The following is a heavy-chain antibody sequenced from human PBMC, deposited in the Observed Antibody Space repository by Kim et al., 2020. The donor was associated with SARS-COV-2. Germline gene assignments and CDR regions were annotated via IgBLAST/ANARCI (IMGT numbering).Heavy chain of an antibody. J-gene: IGHJ4*02. CDR2: ST. D-gene: IGHD3-16*01. V-gene: IGHV3-23*01. Sequence: STYDADSVKGRFTISRDNSKNMVYLQMNSLRAEDTAVYYCAKGGLNYFDYWGQGTLVTVSS. CDR3: AKGGLNYFDY.